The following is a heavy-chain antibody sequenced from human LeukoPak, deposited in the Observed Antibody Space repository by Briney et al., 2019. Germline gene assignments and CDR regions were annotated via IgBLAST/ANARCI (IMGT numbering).Heavy chain of an antibody. CDR1: GGSISSSSYY. CDR2: IYYSGST. V-gene: IGHV4-39*01. J-gene: IGHJ4*02. CDR3: VRVRRVRGYGSGSYFLSCSVDY. Sequence: SETLSLTCTVSGGSISSSSYYWGWIRQPPGKGLEWIGSIYYSGSTYYNPSLMSRVTISVDTSKNQFSLKLSSVTAADTAVYYCVRVRRVRGYGSGSYFLSCSVDYWGQGTLVTVSS. D-gene: IGHD3-10*01.